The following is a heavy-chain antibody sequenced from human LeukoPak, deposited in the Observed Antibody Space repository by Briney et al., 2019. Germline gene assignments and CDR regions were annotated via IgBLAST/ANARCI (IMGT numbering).Heavy chain of an antibody. CDR3: ARADQDIHD. Sequence: ASVKVPCKTSGYTFTGYLVHWVRQAPGQGLEWMGGIIPIFGTANYAQKFQGRVTITADESTSTAYMELSSLRSEDTAVYYCARADQDIHDWGQGTLVTVSS. J-gene: IGHJ4*02. V-gene: IGHV1-69*13. D-gene: IGHD5-12*01. CDR2: IIPIFGTA. CDR1: GYTFTGYL.